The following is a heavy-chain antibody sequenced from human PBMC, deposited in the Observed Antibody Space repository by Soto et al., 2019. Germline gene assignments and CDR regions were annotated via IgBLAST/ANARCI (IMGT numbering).Heavy chain of an antibody. CDR3: ARDDLVATIKVCDY. Sequence: AGGSLRLSCAASGFTFSSYSRNWVRPAPGKGLEWVSYISSSSSTIYYADSVKGRFTISRDNAKNSLYLQMNSLRAEDTAVYYCARDDLVATIKVCDYWGQGTLVTVSS. V-gene: IGHV3-48*01. D-gene: IGHD5-12*01. CDR1: GFTFSSYS. J-gene: IGHJ4*02. CDR2: ISSSSSTI.